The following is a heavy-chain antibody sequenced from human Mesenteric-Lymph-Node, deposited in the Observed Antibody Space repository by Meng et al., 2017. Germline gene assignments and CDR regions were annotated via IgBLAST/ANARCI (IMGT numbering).Heavy chain of an antibody. CDR3: ARTIGGADIVVVPAAYYFDY. Sequence: QLQLQESGPGLVKPSETLSLTCTVSGGSISSSSYYWGWIRQPPGKGLEWIGEINHSGSTNYNPSLKSRVTISVDTSKNQFSLKLSSVTAADTAVYYCARTIGGADIVVVPAAYYFDYWGQGTLVTVSS. J-gene: IGHJ4*02. V-gene: IGHV4-39*07. CDR2: INHSGST. CDR1: GGSISSSSYY. D-gene: IGHD2-2*01.